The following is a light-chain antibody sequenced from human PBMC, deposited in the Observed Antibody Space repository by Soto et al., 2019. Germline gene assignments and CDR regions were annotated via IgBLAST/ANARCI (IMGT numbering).Light chain of an antibody. CDR1: QSISITH. CDR3: QHYGDSSWT. J-gene: IGKJ1*01. CDR2: GAS. V-gene: IGKV3-20*01. Sequence: EIVLTQSPGTLSLSPGERATLSCRASQSISITHSGRYQQKPGQAPRLLIYGASSRAAGVPDRFSGSGSGTDFTLTISRLEPEDFAVYYCQHYGDSSWTFGQGTKVEIK.